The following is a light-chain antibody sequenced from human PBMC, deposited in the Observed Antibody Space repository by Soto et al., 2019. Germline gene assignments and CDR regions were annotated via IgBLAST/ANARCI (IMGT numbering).Light chain of an antibody. V-gene: IGKV3-11*01. Sequence: PGESATLSCRASQTVSITYLTWYQQKPGQAPRLLIYDVSNRATDIPARFSGSGSGTDFTLTTSSLEPEDLAVYYCQQRSNWPRTFGQGTKVDIK. CDR3: QQRSNWPRT. CDR2: DVS. CDR1: QTVSITY. J-gene: IGKJ1*01.